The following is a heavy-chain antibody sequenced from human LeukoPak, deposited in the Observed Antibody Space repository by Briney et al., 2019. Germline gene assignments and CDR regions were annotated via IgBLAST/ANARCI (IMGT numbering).Heavy chain of an antibody. CDR2: IGVNT. CDR3: ARDTVPLGAAGENGDFFDC. D-gene: IGHD3-16*01. V-gene: IGHV3-23*01. CDR1: GFTFSNYA. Sequence: SGGSLRLSCAASGFTFSNYAMSWVRQAPGKGLEWVSAIGVNTYYTDSVKGRFTISRDNAKNTLYLQMNRLSAEDPALYYCARDTVPLGAAGENGDFFDCWGQGTLVTVSS. J-gene: IGHJ4*02.